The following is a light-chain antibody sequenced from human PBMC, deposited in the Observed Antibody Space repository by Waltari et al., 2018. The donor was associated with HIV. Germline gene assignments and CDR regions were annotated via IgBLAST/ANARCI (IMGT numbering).Light chain of an antibody. Sequence: TISCSGTRSSIGSNVVNWYQQVPGTAPKLLISSNNQRPSGVPDRFSGFKSGTSASLAINGLQSEDEADYYCATWDDTPTGHVLFGGGTKVTVL. J-gene: IGLJ2*01. CDR2: SNN. V-gene: IGLV1-44*01. CDR3: ATWDDTPTGHVL. CDR1: RSSIGSNV.